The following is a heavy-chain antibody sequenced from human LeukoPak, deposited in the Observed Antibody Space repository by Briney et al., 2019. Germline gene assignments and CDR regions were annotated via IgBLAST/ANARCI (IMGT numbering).Heavy chain of an antibody. CDR2: IYYSGST. Sequence: SETLSLTCTVSGGSISSYYWSWIRQPPGKGLEWIGYIYYSGSTNYNPSLKSRVTISVDTSKNQFSLKLSSVTAADTAVYYCARGGQYYYDSSGDFDYWGQGTLVTVSS. CDR3: ARGGQYYYDSSGDFDY. V-gene: IGHV4-59*12. D-gene: IGHD3-22*01. CDR1: GGSISSYY. J-gene: IGHJ4*02.